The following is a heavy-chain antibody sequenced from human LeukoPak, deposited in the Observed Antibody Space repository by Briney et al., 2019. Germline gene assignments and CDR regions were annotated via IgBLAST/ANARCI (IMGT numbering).Heavy chain of an antibody. J-gene: IGHJ4*02. CDR3: AGSGSYGQCYFDY. V-gene: IGHV3-53*01. CDR1: GFTVSSNY. Sequence: GGSLRLSCAASGFTVSSNYMSWVRQAPGKGLEWVSVIYSGGSTYYADSVKGRFTISRDNSKNTLYLQMNSLRAEDTAVYYCAGSGSYGQCYFDYWGQGTLVTVSS. CDR2: IYSGGST. D-gene: IGHD1-26*01.